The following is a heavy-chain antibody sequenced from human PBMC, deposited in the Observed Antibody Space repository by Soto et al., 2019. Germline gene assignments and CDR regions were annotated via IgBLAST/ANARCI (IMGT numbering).Heavy chain of an antibody. CDR1: GFSFSISP. CDR3: ARDPKTTGGQHWAFNYFDS. Sequence: QVQLVESGGGVVQPGRSLRLSCAASGFSFSISPMHWVRQAPGKGPEWVALISYDGTNKFYADSVKGRFTISRDNSKSTFYWHVNSRGPEDAAVYYCARDPKTTGGQHWAFNYFDSWGQGTLVTVSS. J-gene: IGHJ4*02. V-gene: IGHV3-30-3*01. CDR2: ISYDGTNK. D-gene: IGHD2-8*02.